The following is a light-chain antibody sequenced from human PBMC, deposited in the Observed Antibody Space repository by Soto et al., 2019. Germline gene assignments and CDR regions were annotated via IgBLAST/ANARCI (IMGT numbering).Light chain of an antibody. CDR1: QSVXSD. CDR2: GAS. Sequence: EIVMTQSPSTLSVSPGERATLTCRASQSVXSDLFWCDRQPGQAPRILXSGASTMATGSPARLSGRGSETEFTLTINNLHSKDFAVYYSQQYRNGPLTFGQGTKVDIK. J-gene: IGKJ1*01. V-gene: IGKV3-15*01. CDR3: QQYRNGPLT.